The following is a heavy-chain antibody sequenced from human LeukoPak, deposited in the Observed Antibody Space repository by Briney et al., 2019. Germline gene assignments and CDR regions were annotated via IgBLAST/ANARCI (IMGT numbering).Heavy chain of an antibody. CDR3: ARYSGSYYYPPAWDL. CDR1: GFTFSKNA. D-gene: IGHD1-26*01. V-gene: IGHV3-23*01. CDR2: PSTSGGSA. Sequence: GGSLRLSCAASGFTFSKNAMSWARKAPGKGLKWVSAPSTSGGSAYYADSVKGRFTISRDNSKNTLYLQMDSLRADDTAVYYCARYSGSYYYPPAWDLWGQGTLVTVSS. J-gene: IGHJ4*02.